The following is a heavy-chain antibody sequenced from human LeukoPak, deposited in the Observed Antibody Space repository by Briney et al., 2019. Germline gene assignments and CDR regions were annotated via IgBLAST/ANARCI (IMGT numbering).Heavy chain of an antibody. D-gene: IGHD5-18*01. CDR2: INPSGGST. CDR3: ARVSYGQLWYFDL. Sequence: GASVKVSCKASGYTFTSYYMHWVRQAPGQGLEWMGIINPSGGSTSYAQKFQGRVTMTRDTSTSTVYVELSSLRSEDTAVYYCARVSYGQLWYFDLWGRGTLVTVSS. J-gene: IGHJ2*01. V-gene: IGHV1-46*01. CDR1: GYTFTSYY.